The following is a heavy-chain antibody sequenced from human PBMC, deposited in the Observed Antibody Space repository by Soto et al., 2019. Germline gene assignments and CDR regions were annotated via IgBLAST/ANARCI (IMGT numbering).Heavy chain of an antibody. Sequence: QVHLVESGGGVVQPGRSLRLSCAASGFMFSGFGMHWVRQAPGKGLQWVAGISKDGSKKYYADSVKGRFTISRDNSKKTLYLQMNGLRAEDTAVYYCANPSGYYFGLGSHDEASDMWGQGTGVTVFS. J-gene: IGHJ3*02. CDR1: GFMFSGFG. D-gene: IGHD3-10*01. CDR3: ANPSGYYFGLGSHDEASDM. V-gene: IGHV3-30*18. CDR2: ISKDGSKK.